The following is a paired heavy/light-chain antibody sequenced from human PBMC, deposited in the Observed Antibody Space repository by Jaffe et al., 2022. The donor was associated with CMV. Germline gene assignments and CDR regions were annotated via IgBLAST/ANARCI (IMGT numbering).Light chain of an antibody. J-gene: IGKJ2*01. CDR2: QIS. CDR3: MQTTQFPYT. Sequence: EIVMTQTPRSSPVTLGQAASITCRSSESLLHSDGNTYLSWLHQRPGQPPRLLIYQISNRFSGVPDRITASGAGTYFTLEITRVEAADVGVYYCMQTTQFPYTFGQGTNLEIK. V-gene: IGKV2-24*01. CDR1: ESLLHSDGNTY.
Heavy chain of an antibody. J-gene: IGHJ3*02. CDR1: GLNLSRAY. V-gene: IGHV3-53*02. Sequence: EVQVLQNGGGLVRPGGSVRIACGASGLNLSRAYMSWVRQAPGRGLQWVASISSGGKTDYADSVKGRFTISRNNSRNTVSLQMNSVRVDDTAVYRCAREAPVPGLGGGAFDIWDRGTVVTVSS. D-gene: IGHD2-15*01. CDR2: ISSGGKT. CDR3: AREAPVPGLGGGAFDI.